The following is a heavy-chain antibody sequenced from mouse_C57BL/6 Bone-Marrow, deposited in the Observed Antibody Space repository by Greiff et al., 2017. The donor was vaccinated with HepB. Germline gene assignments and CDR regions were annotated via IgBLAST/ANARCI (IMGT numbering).Heavy chain of an antibody. CDR2: IDPSDSYT. CDR1: GYTFTSYW. J-gene: IGHJ3*01. CDR3: AREELDDYPWFAY. D-gene: IGHD2-4*01. Sequence: QVQLQQPGAELVRPGTSVKLSCKASGYTFTSYWMHWVKQRPGQGLEWIGVIDPSDSYTNYNQKFKGKATLTVDTSSSTAYMQLSSLTSEDSAVYYCAREELDDYPWFAYWGQGTLVTVSA. V-gene: IGHV1-59*01.